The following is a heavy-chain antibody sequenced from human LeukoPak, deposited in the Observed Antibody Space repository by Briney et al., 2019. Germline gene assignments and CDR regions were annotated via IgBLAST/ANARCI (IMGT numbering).Heavy chain of an antibody. V-gene: IGHV4-34*01. D-gene: IGHD6-19*01. CDR3: AKGAGPPWFDP. CDR1: NGSFTDYF. CDR2: IIHSGST. Sequence: SETLSLTCAVYNGSFTDYFWSWIRQPPGKGLVWIGEIIHSGSTNYNPSLKNRVTISVDMSKNQFSLKLSSVTAADTAVYYCAKGAGPPWFDPWGQGTLVTVSS. J-gene: IGHJ5*02.